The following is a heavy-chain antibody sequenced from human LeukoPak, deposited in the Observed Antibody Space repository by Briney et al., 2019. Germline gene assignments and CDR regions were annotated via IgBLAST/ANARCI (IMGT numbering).Heavy chain of an antibody. CDR3: ARELRKYCPNGVCPLNY. D-gene: IGHD2-8*01. V-gene: IGHV3-21*01. CDR2: ISSSSSYI. CDR1: GFTFSGYS. J-gene: IGHJ4*02. Sequence: GGSLRLACAVSGFTFSGYSMNWVRHAPGKGLEWVSSISSSSSYIYYADSVKGRFTISRDNAKNSLYLQMNSLRAEDTAVYYCARELRKYCPNGVCPLNYWGQGTLVTVSS.